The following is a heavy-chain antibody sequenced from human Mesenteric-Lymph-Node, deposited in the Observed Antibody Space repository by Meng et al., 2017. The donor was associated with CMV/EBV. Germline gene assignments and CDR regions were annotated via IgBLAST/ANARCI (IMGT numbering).Heavy chain of an antibody. V-gene: IGHV3-7*01. CDR2: IKRDESEK. CDR1: GFTFSNYW. CDR3: TRDLGGVSGY. Sequence: GESLKISCAASGFTFSNYWMSWVRQAPGKGLEWVASIKRDESEKHYVDSVKGRFTISRDNAKNSLSLQMNSLRAEDTAVYYCTRDLGGVSGYWGQGTLVTVSS. D-gene: IGHD3-16*01. J-gene: IGHJ4*02.